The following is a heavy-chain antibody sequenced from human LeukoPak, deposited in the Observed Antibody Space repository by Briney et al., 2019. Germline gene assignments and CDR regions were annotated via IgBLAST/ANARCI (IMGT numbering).Heavy chain of an antibody. CDR1: GFTFSSYA. J-gene: IGHJ6*02. Sequence: PGGSLRLSCAASGFTFSSYAMHWVRQAPGKGLEWVAVISYDGSNKYYADSVKGQFTISRDNSKNTLYLQMNSLRAEDTAVYYCPRDRYGMDVWGQGTTVTVSS. V-gene: IGHV3-30-3*01. CDR3: PRDRYGMDV. CDR2: ISYDGSNK.